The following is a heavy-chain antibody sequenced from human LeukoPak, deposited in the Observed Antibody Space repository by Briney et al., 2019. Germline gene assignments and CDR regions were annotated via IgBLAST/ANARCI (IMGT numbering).Heavy chain of an antibody. D-gene: IGHD3-10*01. V-gene: IGHV3-30*02. CDR2: IRYDGSNK. CDR1: GFTFSSYG. CDR3: ARILLWFGELKGGPGGLDY. Sequence: HPGGSLRLSCAASGFTFSSYGMHWVRQAPGKGLGWVAFIRYDGSNKYYADSVKGRFTISRDNSKNTLYLQMNSLRAEDTAVYYCARILLWFGELKGGPGGLDYWGQGTLVTVSP. J-gene: IGHJ4*02.